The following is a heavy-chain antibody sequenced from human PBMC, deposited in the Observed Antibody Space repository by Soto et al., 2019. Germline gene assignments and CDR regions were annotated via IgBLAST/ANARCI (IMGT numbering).Heavy chain of an antibody. CDR3: AKSRGYRYGYYFDY. Sequence: EVQLLESGGGLVQPGGSLRLSCAASGFNFSSYAMSWVRQAPGKGLEWVSAISRSGGSTYYADSVKGRFTISRDNSKNTLYLQMNSLRAEDTGVYYCAKSRGYRYGYYFDYWGQGTLVTVSS. V-gene: IGHV3-23*01. CDR2: ISRSGGST. CDR1: GFNFSSYA. D-gene: IGHD5-18*01. J-gene: IGHJ4*02.